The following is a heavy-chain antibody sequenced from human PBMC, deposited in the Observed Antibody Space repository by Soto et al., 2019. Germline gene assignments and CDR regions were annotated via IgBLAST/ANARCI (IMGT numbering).Heavy chain of an antibody. CDR1: GGSVTGGGFC. CDR3: ASSDYGYTFNI. V-gene: IGHV4-31*03. D-gene: IGHD4-17*01. CDR2: MCYSGST. Sequence: SETLSLTCTVSGGSVTGGGFCWSWIRQHPGEGLEFIGYMCYSGSTNYNPSLKSRVAISIDTSKNQFSLTLTFVTAADTAVYYCASSDYGYTFNIWGQGTMVTVSS. J-gene: IGHJ3*02.